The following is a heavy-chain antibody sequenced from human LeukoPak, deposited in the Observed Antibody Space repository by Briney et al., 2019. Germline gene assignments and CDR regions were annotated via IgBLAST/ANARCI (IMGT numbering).Heavy chain of an antibody. Sequence: GGSLSLSCTASGFTLSRYWMSWVRQAPGKGLEWVADIKGDGSKKYYADSVKGRFTISRDNAENSLYLQMNSLRAEDTAVYFCARDSPEGNNWGSEPTFDYWGRGILVTVSS. CDR1: GFTLSRYW. CDR2: IKGDGSKK. V-gene: IGHV3-7*04. J-gene: IGHJ4*02. D-gene: IGHD1-1*01. CDR3: ARDSPEGNNWGSEPTFDY.